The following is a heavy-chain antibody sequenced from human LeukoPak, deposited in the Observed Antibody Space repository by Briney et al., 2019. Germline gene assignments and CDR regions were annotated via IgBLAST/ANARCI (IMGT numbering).Heavy chain of an antibody. J-gene: IGHJ4*02. CDR3: ARGYCTSSNCYQLDY. V-gene: IGHV1-2*02. D-gene: IGHD2-2*01. CDR1: GYTFTGYY. Sequence: ASVKVSCKASGYTFTGYYMHWVRQAPGQGLEWMGWINLNSGVTDYGQKFQGRVTMTRDTSISTAYMELSRLRSDDTAVYYCARGYCTSSNCYQLDYWGQGTLVTVSS. CDR2: INLNSGVT.